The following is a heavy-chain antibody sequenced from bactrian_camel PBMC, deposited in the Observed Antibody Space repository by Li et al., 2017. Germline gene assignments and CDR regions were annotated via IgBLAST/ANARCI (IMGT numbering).Heavy chain of an antibody. CDR2: AYTGDHRT. CDR3: AASSFCRDGMEERAYNY. CDR1: GFTSIDY. V-gene: IGHV3S61*01. D-gene: IGHD4*01. Sequence: HVQLVESGGGSVQPGGSLTLSCAVSSGFTSIDYMAWFRQAPGKEREGVALAYTGDHRTYYYLPVRDRFTIAQDDAKTTVYLQMNSLKPGDSAMYYCAASSFCRDGMEERAYNYWGQGTQVTVS. J-gene: IGHJ4*01.